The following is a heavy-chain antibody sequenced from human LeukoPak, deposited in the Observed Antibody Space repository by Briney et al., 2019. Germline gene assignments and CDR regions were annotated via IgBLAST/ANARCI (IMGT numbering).Heavy chain of an antibody. CDR3: ARLFHPALSGNYPFDY. J-gene: IGHJ4*02. D-gene: IGHD1-26*01. CDR2: IYYSGST. Sequence: PAETLSLTCTVSGGSINSYYWSWIRQPPGKGLEWIAYIYYSGSTSYNPSLKSRVTISVDTSKNQFSLKLNSVTAADTAMYYCARLFHPALSGNYPFDYWGQGTLVTVSS. V-gene: IGHV4-59*01. CDR1: GGSINSYY.